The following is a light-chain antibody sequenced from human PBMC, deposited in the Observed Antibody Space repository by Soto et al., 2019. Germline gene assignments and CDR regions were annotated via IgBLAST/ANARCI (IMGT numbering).Light chain of an antibody. CDR3: QQFNSFPFT. CDR2: KGS. V-gene: IGKV1-5*03. CDR1: QSISDW. J-gene: IGKJ3*01. Sequence: DIQMTQSPSTLSTSEGDRVTITCRASQSISDWLAWYQHKPGKAPTLLIYKGSTLQSGVPSRFSAGGSATEFTLTISRLQPDDFATYYCQQFNSFPFTFGPGTKVDI.